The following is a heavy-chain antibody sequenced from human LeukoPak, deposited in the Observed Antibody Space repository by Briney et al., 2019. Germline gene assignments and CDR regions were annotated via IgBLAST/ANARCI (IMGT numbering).Heavy chain of an antibody. V-gene: IGHV4-39*01. D-gene: IGHD6-13*01. J-gene: IGHJ4*02. CDR1: GGSISSNSYY. CDR3: ARLVGSSWYHEVLLGRDY. Sequence: SETLSLTCTVSGGSISSNSYYGGWIRQPPGKGLEWIGSIDYSGSTYYNPSLKSRVTISVDTSKNQFSLKLSSVTAADTAVYYCARLVGSSWYHEVLLGRDYWGQGTLVTVSS. CDR2: IDYSGST.